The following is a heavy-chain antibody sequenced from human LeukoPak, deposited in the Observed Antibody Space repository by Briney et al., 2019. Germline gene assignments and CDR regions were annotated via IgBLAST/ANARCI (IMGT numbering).Heavy chain of an antibody. D-gene: IGHD6-13*01. V-gene: IGHV4-34*01. J-gene: IGHJ4*02. CDR3: AGSSQGHY. Sequence: PSETLSLTCAVYGGSFSGYYWSWIRQPPGKGLEWIGEINHSRSTNYNPSLKSRVTISVDTSKNQFSLKLSSVTAADTAVYYCAGSSQGHYWGQGTLVTVSS. CDR2: INHSRST. CDR1: GGSFSGYY.